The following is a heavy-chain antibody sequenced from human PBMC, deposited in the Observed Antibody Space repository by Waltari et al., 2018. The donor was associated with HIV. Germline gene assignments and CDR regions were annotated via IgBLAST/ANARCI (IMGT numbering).Heavy chain of an antibody. J-gene: IGHJ6*02. CDR3: ARLVSTSWYNDYYYYGMDF. CDR2: VNPNTNKI. V-gene: IGHV1-8*01. CDR1: GYTFTNYD. D-gene: IGHD6-13*01. Sequence: QVQLVQSGAEVKKPGASVKVSCKASGYTFTNYDINWVRQATGQGLEWMGFVNPNTNKICYAQKFQGRVTMTKNTSISTAYMELDSLTSEDTAVYYCARLVSTSWYNDYYYYGMDFWGQGTTVTVS.